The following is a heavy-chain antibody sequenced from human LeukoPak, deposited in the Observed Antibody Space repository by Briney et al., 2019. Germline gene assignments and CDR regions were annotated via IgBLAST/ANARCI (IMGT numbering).Heavy chain of an antibody. V-gene: IGHV1-69*05. CDR2: IIPIFGTA. Sequence: ASVKVSCKASGGTFSSYAISWVRQAPGQGLEWMGGIIPIFGTANYAQKFQGRVTITTDESTSTAYMELSSLRSEDTAVYYCAGGADEIKPATTRTYRFYFDYWGQGTLVTVSS. J-gene: IGHJ4*02. CDR3: AGGADEIKPATTRTYRFYFDY. D-gene: IGHD5-24*01. CDR1: GGTFSSYA.